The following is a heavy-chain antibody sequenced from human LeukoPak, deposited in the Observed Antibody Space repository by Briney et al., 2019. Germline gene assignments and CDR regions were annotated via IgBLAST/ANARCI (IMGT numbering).Heavy chain of an antibody. V-gene: IGHV3-9*01. D-gene: IGHD3-22*01. CDR3: ANSYYYDSSGYYSIYFQH. Sequence: GGSLRLSCAASGFTFDGYAMHWVRQAPGKGLEWVSGISWNSGSIGYADSVKGRFTISRDNAKNSLYLQMNSLRAEDTALYYCANSYYYDSSGYYSIYFQHWGQGTLVTVSS. J-gene: IGHJ1*01. CDR1: GFTFDGYA. CDR2: ISWNSGSI.